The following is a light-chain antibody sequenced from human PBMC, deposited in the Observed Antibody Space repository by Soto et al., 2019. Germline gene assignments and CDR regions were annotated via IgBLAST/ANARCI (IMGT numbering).Light chain of an antibody. CDR3: LQRRNWPLT. CDR1: QSLLHSNGYNY. J-gene: IGKJ5*01. V-gene: IGKV2-28*01. Sequence: DIVMTQSPLSLPVTPGEPASISCRSSQSLLHSNGYNYLDWYLQKPGQSPRLLIYDASIRATGIPARFSGSGSGTDFTLTISSLEPEDFAVYYCLQRRNWPLTFGQGTRLEI. CDR2: DAS.